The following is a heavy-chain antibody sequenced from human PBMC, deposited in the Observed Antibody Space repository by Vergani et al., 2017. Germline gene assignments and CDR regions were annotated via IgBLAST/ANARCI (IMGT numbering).Heavy chain of an antibody. J-gene: IGHJ5*02. CDR1: GASIRSSNYY. D-gene: IGHD6-19*01. Sequence: QLQLQESGPGLVKPSATLSLTCSVPGASIRSSNYYRGWIRQPPGKGLEWIASIYYSGSTYYNPSLKSRVTISVDTSKNQFSLKLSSVTAADTAVYFCARHSTVEWLVKLGWIDPWGQGILVTVSS. CDR2: IYYSGST. CDR3: ARHSTVEWLVKLGWIDP. V-gene: IGHV4-39*01.